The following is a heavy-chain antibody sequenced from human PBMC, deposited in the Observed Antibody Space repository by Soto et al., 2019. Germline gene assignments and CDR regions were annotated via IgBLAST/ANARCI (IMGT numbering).Heavy chain of an antibody. Sequence: QVQLQESGPGLVKPSQTLSLTCTVSGGSISSGGYYWSWIRQHPGKGLEWIGYIYYSGSTYYNPSLKSRVTISVDTSKNQFSLKLSAVTAADTAVYYCARVPNYFWSGYPDWYYYYGMDVWGQGTTVTVSS. J-gene: IGHJ6*02. CDR2: IYYSGST. CDR3: ARVPNYFWSGYPDWYYYYGMDV. CDR1: GGSISSGGYY. D-gene: IGHD3-3*01. V-gene: IGHV4-31*03.